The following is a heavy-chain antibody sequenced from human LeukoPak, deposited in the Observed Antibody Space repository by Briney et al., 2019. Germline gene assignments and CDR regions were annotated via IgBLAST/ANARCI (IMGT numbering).Heavy chain of an antibody. CDR2: ISSSSTI. V-gene: IGHV3-48*02. D-gene: IGHD4-17*01. CDR1: GFTFSSYG. J-gene: IGHJ6*02. Sequence: PGGSLRLSCAASGFTFSSYGMHWVRQAPGKGLEWVSYISSSSTIYYADSVKGRFTISRDNAKNSLYLQMNSLRDEDTAVYYCAREDGDYGYYYYGMDVWGQGTTVTVSS. CDR3: AREDGDYGYYYYGMDV.